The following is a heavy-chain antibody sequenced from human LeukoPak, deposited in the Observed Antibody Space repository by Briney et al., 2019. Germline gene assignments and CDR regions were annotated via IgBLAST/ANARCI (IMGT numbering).Heavy chain of an antibody. CDR1: GGAFTSDA. J-gene: IGHJ4*02. D-gene: IGHD2-2*01. CDR3: ARSEYHDY. V-gene: IGHV1-69*04. CDR2: LLPILGIP. Sequence: VQFSSHASGGAFTSDAISWVRPATGQGLELLGRLLPILGIPNYAQKFQGRVTITADKSTDTAYMELSSLRSEDTAVYYCARSEYHDYWGQGTLVTVSS.